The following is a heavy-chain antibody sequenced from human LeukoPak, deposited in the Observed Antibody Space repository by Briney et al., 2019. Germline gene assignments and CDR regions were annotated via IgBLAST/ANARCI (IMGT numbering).Heavy chain of an antibody. CDR3: ARGIWSARTVDYYLDY. D-gene: IGHD2-21*01. Sequence: APVKVSCKASGYNFNNYAIHWVRQAPGQRFEWMGWINAGNSHTKYSQNFQGRITITRDSPASTVYMELSSLTSEDTAVYYCARGIWSARTVDYYLDYWGQGTLVTVSS. CDR2: INAGNSHT. CDR1: GYNFNNYA. V-gene: IGHV1-3*01. J-gene: IGHJ4*02.